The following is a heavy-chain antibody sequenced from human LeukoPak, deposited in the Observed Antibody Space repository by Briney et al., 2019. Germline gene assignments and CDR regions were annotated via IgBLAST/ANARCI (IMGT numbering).Heavy chain of an antibody. Sequence: ASVKVSCKASGYTFSNFGVTWVRQAPGQGLEWMGWLSTYTGKTHYAQKFQGRVTMTSDTSTSTAYMELRSLRSDDTAVYYCAKDRVWQYVDYDGVAVVYWGQGTLVTVSS. J-gene: IGHJ4*02. CDR3: AKDRVWQYVDYDGVAVVY. D-gene: IGHD4-17*01. V-gene: IGHV1-18*01. CDR2: LSTYTGKT. CDR1: GYTFSNFG.